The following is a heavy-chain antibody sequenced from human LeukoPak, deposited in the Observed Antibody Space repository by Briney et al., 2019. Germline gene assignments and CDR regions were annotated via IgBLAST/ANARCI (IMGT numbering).Heavy chain of an antibody. CDR2: MRSDGSNL. Sequence: PGGSLRLSCAASGFTFSSYGMNWVRQAPGKGLEWVAFMRSDGSNLYYADSVKGRFTISRDNSKNTLDLQMNSLRVEDTAVYYCAKGVFGSGSYREYFEQWGQGTLVTVSS. CDR1: GFTFSSYG. J-gene: IGHJ1*01. D-gene: IGHD3-10*01. V-gene: IGHV3-30*02. CDR3: AKGVFGSGSYREYFEQ.